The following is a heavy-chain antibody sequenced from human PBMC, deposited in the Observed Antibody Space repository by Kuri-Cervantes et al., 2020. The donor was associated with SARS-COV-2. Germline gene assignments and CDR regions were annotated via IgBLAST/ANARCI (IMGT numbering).Heavy chain of an antibody. Sequence: GGSLRLSCAASGFTFSSYGMHWVRQAPGKGLEWVAVISYDGSNKYYADSVKGRFTISRDNAKNSLYLQMNSLRAEGTAVYYCARAGYCSSTSCYYYYYYYMDVWGKGTTVTVSS. CDR3: ARAGYCSSTSCYYYYYYYMDV. J-gene: IGHJ6*03. CDR1: GFTFSSYG. V-gene: IGHV3-30*05. D-gene: IGHD2-2*01. CDR2: ISYDGSNK.